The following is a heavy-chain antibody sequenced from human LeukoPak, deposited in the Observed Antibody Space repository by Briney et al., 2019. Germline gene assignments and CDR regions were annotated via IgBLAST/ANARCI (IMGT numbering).Heavy chain of an antibody. V-gene: IGHV3-7*03. J-gene: IGHJ4*02. CDR1: GFIYSRYW. D-gene: IGHD6-13*01. CDR2: IKQDGSEK. CDR3: ARGTYSSSWGDFFDY. Sequence: GGSLGLFCGASGFIYSRYWMSWVRQARGRGLEWVANIKQDGSEKYYVDSVKRRFTISRDNAKNSLYLQMNSPRAEDTAVYYCARGTYSSSWGDFFDYWGQGTLVTVSS.